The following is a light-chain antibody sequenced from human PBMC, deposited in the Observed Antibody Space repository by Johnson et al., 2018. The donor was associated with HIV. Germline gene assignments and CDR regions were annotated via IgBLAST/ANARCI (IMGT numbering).Light chain of an antibody. Sequence: QSVLTQPPSVSAAPGQKVTISCSGSSSNIENNYVSWYQQLPGTAPKLLIYDSNKRPSGIPDRFSGSKSGSSATLGITGLQTGDEADYYCGTWDSSLSAGGYVFGTGTKVTVL. J-gene: IGLJ1*01. CDR1: SSNIENNY. CDR3: GTWDSSLSAGGYV. V-gene: IGLV1-51*01. CDR2: DSN.